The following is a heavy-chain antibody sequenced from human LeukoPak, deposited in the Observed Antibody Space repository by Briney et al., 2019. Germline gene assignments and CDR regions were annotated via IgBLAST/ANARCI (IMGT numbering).Heavy chain of an antibody. CDR3: ARSPGIAAAGTGPEDY. V-gene: IGHV3-33*01. CDR2: IW. Sequence: GGSLRLSCAASGFTFSSYGMHWVRQAPGKGLEWVAVIWLDSVKGRFTISRDNSKNTLYLQMNSLRAGDTAVYYCARSPGIAAAGTGPEDYWGQGTLVTVSS. CDR1: GFTFSSYG. J-gene: IGHJ4*02. D-gene: IGHD6-13*01.